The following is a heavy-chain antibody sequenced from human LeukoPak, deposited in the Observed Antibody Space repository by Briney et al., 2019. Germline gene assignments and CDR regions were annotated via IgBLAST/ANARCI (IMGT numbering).Heavy chain of an antibody. CDR2: IYYSGST. V-gene: IGHV4-28*01. J-gene: IGHJ4*02. Sequence: SDTLSLTCAVSGYSISSSNWWGWIRQPPGKGLEWIGYIYYSGSTYYNPSLKSRVTMSVDTSKNQFSLKPSSVTAVDTAVYYCARSFGYSYGYFDYWGQGTLVTVSS. CDR3: ARSFGYSYGYFDY. CDR1: GYSISSSNW. D-gene: IGHD5-18*01.